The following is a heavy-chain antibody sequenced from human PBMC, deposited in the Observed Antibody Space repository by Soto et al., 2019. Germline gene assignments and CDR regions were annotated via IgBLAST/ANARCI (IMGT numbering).Heavy chain of an antibody. CDR1: GFTFSSFW. V-gene: IGHV3-74*01. CDR3: ARDGTTEGDNGLDY. D-gene: IGHD4-17*01. J-gene: IGHJ4*02. Sequence: GGSLRLSCAASGFTFSSFWMHWVRQAPGKGLVWVSRINSDGSSTSYADSVKGRFTISRDNAKNTLYLQMNSLRAEDTAVYYCARDGTTEGDNGLDYWGQGTLVTVSS. CDR2: INSDGSST.